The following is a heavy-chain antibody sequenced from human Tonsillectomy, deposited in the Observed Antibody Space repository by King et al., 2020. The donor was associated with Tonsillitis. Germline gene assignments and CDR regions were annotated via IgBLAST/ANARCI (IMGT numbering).Heavy chain of an antibody. J-gene: IGHJ3*02. Sequence: VQLQQWGAGLLKPSETLSLTCAVYGGSFSGYYWSWIRQSPGKGLEWIGEINHSGSTNYNPSLKRRVTLSVDTSQNHFSLKQSSVTAADTAVYYCARGGYTYAYRNDAFDIWGQGTMVTVSS. CDR1: GGSFSGYY. D-gene: IGHD3-16*01. CDR2: INHSGST. CDR3: ARGGYTYAYRNDAFDI. V-gene: IGHV4-34*01.